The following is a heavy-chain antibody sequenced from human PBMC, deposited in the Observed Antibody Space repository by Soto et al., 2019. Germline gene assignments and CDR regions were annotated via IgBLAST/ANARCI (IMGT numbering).Heavy chain of an antibody. CDR2: IWYNGNNK. D-gene: IGHD3-22*01. CDR3: AKSYYYDSSGSIMDV. V-gene: IGHV3-30*02. Sequence: GGSLRLSCAASGFTFSDYGMHWVRQAPGKGLEWVAVIWYNGNNKFYTDSVKGRFTVSRDNSKNTLYLQMNGLRAEDTAVYYCAKSYYYDSSGSIMDVWGQGTTVTVS. CDR1: GFTFSDYG. J-gene: IGHJ6*02.